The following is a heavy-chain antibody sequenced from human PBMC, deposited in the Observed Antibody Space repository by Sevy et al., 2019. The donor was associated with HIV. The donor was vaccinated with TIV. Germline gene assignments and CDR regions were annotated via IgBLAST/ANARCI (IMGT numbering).Heavy chain of an antibody. D-gene: IGHD3-22*01. CDR2: IRSKDYGGAT. J-gene: IGHJ4*02. Sequence: GGSLRLSCTGSGFTFGDYAMSWFRQAPGMGLEWVGFIRSKDYGGATEYAASVKGRFTISRDDSKSIADLQMNSLKTEDTAVYYCTRGYYYDSSGYSDYWGQGTLLTVS. CDR3: TRGYYYDSSGYSDY. V-gene: IGHV3-49*03. CDR1: GFTFGDYA.